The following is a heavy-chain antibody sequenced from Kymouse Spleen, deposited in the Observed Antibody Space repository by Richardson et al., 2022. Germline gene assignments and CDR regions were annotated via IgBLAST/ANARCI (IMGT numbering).Heavy chain of an antibody. J-gene: IGHJ4*02. V-gene: IGHV4-39*01. CDR1: GGSISSSSYY. D-gene: IGHD1-7*01. CDR3: ARTLGITGTSRYFDY. CDR2: IYYSGST. Sequence: QLQLQESGPGLVKPSETLSLTCTVSGGSISSSSYYWGWIRQPPGKGLEWIGSIYYSGSTYYNPSLKSRVTISVDTSKNQFSLKLSSVTAADTAVYYCARTLGITGTSRYFDYWGQGTLVTVSS.